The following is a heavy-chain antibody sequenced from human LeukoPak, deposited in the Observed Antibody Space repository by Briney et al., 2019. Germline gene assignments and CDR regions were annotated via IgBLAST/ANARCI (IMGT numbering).Heavy chain of an antibody. Sequence: AASVKVSCKASGYTFTSYDINWVRQATGQGLEWMGWMNPNSGNTGYAQKFQGRVTMTRNTSTNTAYMELSSLRSDDTAVYYCARGPQIAAPDYWGQGTLVTVSS. V-gene: IGHV1-8*02. D-gene: IGHD6-13*01. CDR2: MNPNSGNT. CDR1: GYTFTSYD. J-gene: IGHJ4*02. CDR3: ARGPQIAAPDY.